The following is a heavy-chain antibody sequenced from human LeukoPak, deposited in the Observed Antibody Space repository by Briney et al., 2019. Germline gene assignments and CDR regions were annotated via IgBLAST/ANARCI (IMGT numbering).Heavy chain of an antibody. CDR2: IYSGGST. CDR1: GFTFSGYA. Sequence: GGSLRLSCAASGFTFSGYAMHWVRQAPGKGLEWVSVIYSGGSTYYADSVKGRFTISRDNSKNTLYLQMNSLRAEDTAVYYCARDPRANDAFDIWGQGTMVTVSS. J-gene: IGHJ3*02. CDR3: ARDPRANDAFDI. V-gene: IGHV3-53*01.